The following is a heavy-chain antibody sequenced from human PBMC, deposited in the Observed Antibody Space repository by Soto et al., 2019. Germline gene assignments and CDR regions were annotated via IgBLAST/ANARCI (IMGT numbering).Heavy chain of an antibody. J-gene: IGHJ6*04. CDR3: ARHGAGYCSSTSCYSGGSYYYYGMDV. D-gene: IGHD2-2*02. V-gene: IGHV4-39*01. CDR2: IYYSGST. Sequence: SETLSLTCTVSGGSISSSSYYWGWIRQPPGKGLEWIGSIYYSGSTYYNPSLKSRVTISVDTSKNQFSLKLSSVTAADTAVYYCARHGAGYCSSTSCYSGGSYYYYGMDVWGKGPTVTVSS. CDR1: GGSISSSSYY.